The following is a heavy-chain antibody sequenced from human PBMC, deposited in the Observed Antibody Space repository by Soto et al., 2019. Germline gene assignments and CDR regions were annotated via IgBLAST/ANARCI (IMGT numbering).Heavy chain of an antibody. CDR1: GFTLSGYA. Sequence: EVQLAESGGGLAQPGGSLRLSCAASGFTLSGYAMDWVRQAPGKGLEYVSGISSNGVGTYYANSVQGRFNNSRDNSKNTVYLQMCSLRPEDMAVYYCARRARPDFYYMDVWGKGTTVTVSS. J-gene: IGHJ6*03. CDR3: ARRARPDFYYMDV. CDR2: ISSNGVGT. D-gene: IGHD6-6*01. V-gene: IGHV3-64*01.